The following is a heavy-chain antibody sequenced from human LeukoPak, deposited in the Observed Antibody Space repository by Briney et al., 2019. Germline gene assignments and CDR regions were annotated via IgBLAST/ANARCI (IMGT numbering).Heavy chain of an antibody. V-gene: IGHV3-48*03. J-gene: IGHJ6*03. CDR1: GFTFSSYE. CDR2: ISSSGSPI. CDR3: AGTLGYCSGGSCYDYYYYYMDV. D-gene: IGHD2-15*01. Sequence: PGGSLRLSCAASGFTFSSYEMNWVRQAPGKGLEWVSYISSSGSPIYYADSVKGRFTISRDNAKNSLYLQMNSLRAEDTAVYYCAGTLGYCSGGSCYDYYYYYMDVWGKGTTVTVSS.